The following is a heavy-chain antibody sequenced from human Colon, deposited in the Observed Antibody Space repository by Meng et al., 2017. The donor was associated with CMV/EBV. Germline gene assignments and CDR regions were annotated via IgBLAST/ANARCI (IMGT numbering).Heavy chain of an antibody. CDR3: ARGSYSNWFDP. Sequence: CTLSGVSVNTCKTRVSWIRQSPGKAPEWLARIDWDDDKFYNTSLETRLTISKDISKNQVVLTMTNMDPVDTATYYCARGSYSNWFDPWGQGTLVTVSS. CDR1: GVSVNTCKTR. V-gene: IGHV2-70*04. J-gene: IGHJ5*02. CDR2: IDWDDDK. D-gene: IGHD2-15*01.